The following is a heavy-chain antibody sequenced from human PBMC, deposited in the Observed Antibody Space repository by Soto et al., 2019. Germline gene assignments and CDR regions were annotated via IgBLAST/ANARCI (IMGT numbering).Heavy chain of an antibody. CDR1: GGSVSSGSYY. D-gene: IGHD1-26*01. V-gene: IGHV4-61*01. CDR2: IYYSGST. CDR3: ARDRVGVSSNWFDS. J-gene: IGHJ5*01. Sequence: PSETLSLTCTVSGGSVSSGSYYWSWIRQPPGKGLEWIGYIYYSGSTNHNTALKSRVTISVDTSKNQFSLKLTSVTAADTAVYYCARDRVGVSSNWFDSWGRGTLVTVSS.